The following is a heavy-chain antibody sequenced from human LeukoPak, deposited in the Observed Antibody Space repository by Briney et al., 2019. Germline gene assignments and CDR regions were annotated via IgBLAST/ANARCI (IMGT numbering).Heavy chain of an antibody. Sequence: SETLSLTCTVSGGSISGSGYYWAWIRQPPEKGLEWIGSIYYSGTTYFNPSLKSRITISIDTSKNQFSLKLTSVTAADTAVYYCARCYDILTGYYRHFDYWGQGTLVTVSS. J-gene: IGHJ4*02. CDR2: IYYSGTT. D-gene: IGHD3-9*01. CDR3: ARCYDILTGYYRHFDY. V-gene: IGHV4-39*01. CDR1: GGSISGSGYY.